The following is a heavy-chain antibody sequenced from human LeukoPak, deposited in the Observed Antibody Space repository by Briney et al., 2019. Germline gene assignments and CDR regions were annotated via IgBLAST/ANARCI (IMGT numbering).Heavy chain of an antibody. D-gene: IGHD5-18*01. V-gene: IGHV4-61*01. CDR3: ARDTNGYSYAYGMDV. CDR2: IYYSGST. J-gene: IGHJ6*02. Sequence: PSETLSLTCTVSGASVSSGSYYWSWIRQPPGKGLEWIGYIYYSGSTNYNPSLKSRVTIPVDTSKNQFSLKLSSVTAADTAVYYCARDTNGYSYAYGMDVWGQGTTVTVSS. CDR1: GASVSSGSYY.